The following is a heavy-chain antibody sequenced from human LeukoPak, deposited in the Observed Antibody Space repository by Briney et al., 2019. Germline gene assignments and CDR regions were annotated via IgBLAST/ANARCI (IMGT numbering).Heavy chain of an antibody. V-gene: IGHV4-39*01. Sequence: SETLSLTCTVSGGSIISSRYYWGWIRQAPGKGLVWIGTDFYSGNNYYNPSLESRVTISVDTSKNQFSLNLSSVTAADTALYYCARHVSSALRIVVVTSDLYFDLWGRGTLVTVSS. CDR1: GGSIISSRYY. CDR2: DFYSGNN. J-gene: IGHJ2*01. D-gene: IGHD2-21*02. CDR3: ARHVSSALRIVVVTSDLYFDL.